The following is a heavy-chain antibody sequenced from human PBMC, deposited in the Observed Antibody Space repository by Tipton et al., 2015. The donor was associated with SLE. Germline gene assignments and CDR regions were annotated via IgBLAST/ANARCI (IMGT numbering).Heavy chain of an antibody. Sequence: SLRLSCEASGFTFGGYGMDWVRQAPGKGLEWVAFIEHNERTTYYADSVKGRFTISRDNSKSALFLQMNSLRIDDTAVYYCARGRGYCAGGVCQYFDYWGQGTLVTVSS. J-gene: IGHJ4*02. CDR2: IEHNERTT. V-gene: IGHV3-30*02. CDR3: ARGRGYCAGGVCQYFDY. CDR1: GFTFGGYG. D-gene: IGHD2-8*02.